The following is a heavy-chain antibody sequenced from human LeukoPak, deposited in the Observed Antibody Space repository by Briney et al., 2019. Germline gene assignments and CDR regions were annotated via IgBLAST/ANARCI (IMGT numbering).Heavy chain of an antibody. CDR1: GFTFSSYG. D-gene: IGHD4-17*01. J-gene: IGHJ4*02. CDR3: ARTVTNHGNFDY. V-gene: IGHV3-33*01. Sequence: GGSLRLSCAASGFTFSSYGMHWVRQVPGKGLEWVAVIWYDGSNKYYADSVKGQFTISRDNSKNTLYLQMNSLRAEDTGVYYCARTVTNHGNFDYWGQGTLVTVSS. CDR2: IWYDGSNK.